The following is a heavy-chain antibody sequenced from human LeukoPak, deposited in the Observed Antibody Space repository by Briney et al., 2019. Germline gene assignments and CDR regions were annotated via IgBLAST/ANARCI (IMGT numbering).Heavy chain of an antibody. D-gene: IGHD3-22*01. CDR2: ISGSGSST. CDR1: GFTFSSYA. J-gene: IGHJ4*02. Sequence: GSPRLSCAASGFTFSSYAMSWVRQAPGKGLEWVSAISGSGSSTYYADSVKGRFTISRDNSKNTLYLQMNSLRAEDTAVYYCASYDSSGYYSGLIDYWGQGTLVTVSS. CDR3: ASYDSSGYYSGLIDY. V-gene: IGHV3-23*01.